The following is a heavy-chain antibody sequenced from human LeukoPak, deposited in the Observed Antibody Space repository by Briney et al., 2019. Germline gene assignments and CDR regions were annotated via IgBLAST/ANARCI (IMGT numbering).Heavy chain of an antibody. CDR1: GFTFSSYA. CDR2: ISGSGGST. CDR3: ARGGYDFWSGYPFDY. D-gene: IGHD3-3*01. Sequence: GGSLRLSCAASGFTFSSYAMSWVRQAPGKGLEWVSAISGSGGSTYYADSVKGRFTISRDNSKNTLYLQMNSLRAEDTAVYYCARGGYDFWSGYPFDYWGQGTLVTVSS. V-gene: IGHV3-23*01. J-gene: IGHJ4*02.